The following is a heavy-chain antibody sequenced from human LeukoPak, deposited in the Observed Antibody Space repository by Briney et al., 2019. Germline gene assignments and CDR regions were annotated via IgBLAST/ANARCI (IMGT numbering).Heavy chain of an antibody. D-gene: IGHD5-12*01. V-gene: IGHV1-69*13. CDR1: GGTFSSYA. CDR2: IIPIFGTA. CDR3: AQGRVGYDRYSADN. Sequence: SGKVSCKASGGTFSSYAISWVRQAPGQGLEWMGGIIPIFGTANYAQKFQGRVTITADEFTSTAYMELSSLRSEDTAVYYCAQGRVGYDRYSADNWGQGTLVTVSS. J-gene: IGHJ4*02.